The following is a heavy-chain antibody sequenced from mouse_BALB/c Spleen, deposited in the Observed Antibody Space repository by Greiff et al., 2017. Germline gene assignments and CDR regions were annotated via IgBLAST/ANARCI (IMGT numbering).Heavy chain of an antibody. Sequence: VHLVESGAELVRPGVSVKISCKGSGYTFTDYAMHWVKQSHAKSLEWIGVISTYYGDASYNQKFKGKATMTVDKSSSTAYMELARLTSEDSAIYYCARGGYYGSSYAYYAMDYWGQGTSVTVSS. CDR1: GYTFTDYA. CDR3: ARGGYYGSSYAYYAMDY. CDR2: ISTYYGDA. J-gene: IGHJ4*01. D-gene: IGHD1-1*01. V-gene: IGHV1S137*01.